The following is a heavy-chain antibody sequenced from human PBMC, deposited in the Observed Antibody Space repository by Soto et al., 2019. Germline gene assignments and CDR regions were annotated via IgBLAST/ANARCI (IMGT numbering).Heavy chain of an antibody. V-gene: IGHV2-5*02. CDR2: IYWDDDK. J-gene: IGHJ4*02. CDR3: AHRALAGTSFFDY. Sequence: QITLKESGPTLVKPTQTLTLTCTLSGFSVNTSGVGVGWIRQPPGKTLEWLSLIYWDDDKRYNPSLRGRLTATKDPSKTQVALTMTNMDPADTATYYCAHRALAGTSFFDYWSQGTLVTVSS. D-gene: IGHD6-19*01. CDR1: GFSVNTSGVG.